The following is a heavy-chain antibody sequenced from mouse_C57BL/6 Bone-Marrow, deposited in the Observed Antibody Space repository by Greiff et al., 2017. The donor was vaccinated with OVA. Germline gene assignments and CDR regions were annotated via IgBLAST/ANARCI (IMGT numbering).Heavy chain of an antibody. CDR1: GYTFTDYY. V-gene: IGHV1-19*01. CDR3: ASPYYYGSSYGRYAMDY. D-gene: IGHD1-1*01. Sequence: VQLQQSGPVLVKPGASVKMSCKASGYTFTDYYMNWVKQSHGKSLEWIGVINPYNGGTSYNQKFKGKATLTVDKSSSTAYMELNSLTSEDSAVYYCASPYYYGSSYGRYAMDYWGQGTSVTVSS. CDR2: INPYNGGT. J-gene: IGHJ4*01.